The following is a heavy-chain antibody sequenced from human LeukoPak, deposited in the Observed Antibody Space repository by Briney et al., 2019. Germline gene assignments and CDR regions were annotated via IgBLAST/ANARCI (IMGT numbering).Heavy chain of an antibody. CDR3: AKDGISGWYGNHFDF. CDR2: IRGSGDST. Sequence: GGSLRLSCAASGFTVSSYAMNWVRQAPGKGLEWVSSIRGSGDSTYYADSVKGRFTISRDNSKNTLYLQISSLRAEDTAIYYCAKDGISGWYGNHFDFWGQGTLVTGSS. D-gene: IGHD6-19*01. CDR1: GFTVSSYA. V-gene: IGHV3-23*01. J-gene: IGHJ4*02.